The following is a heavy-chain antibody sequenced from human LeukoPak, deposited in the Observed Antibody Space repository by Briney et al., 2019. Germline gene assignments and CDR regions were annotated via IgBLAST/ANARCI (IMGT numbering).Heavy chain of an antibody. CDR2: ISSSSSYI. J-gene: IGHJ1*01. Sequence: GGPLRLSCAASGFTFSSYSRNWVRQAPGKGLEWVSSISSSSSYIYYADSVKGRFTISRDNAKNSLYLQMNSLRAEDTAVYYCARDDIVVVPAAASAEYFQHWGQGTLVTVS. CDR3: ARDDIVVVPAAASAEYFQH. D-gene: IGHD2-2*01. CDR1: GFTFSSYS. V-gene: IGHV3-21*01.